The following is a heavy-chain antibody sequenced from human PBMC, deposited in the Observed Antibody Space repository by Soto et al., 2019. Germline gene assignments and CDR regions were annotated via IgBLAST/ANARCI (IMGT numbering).Heavy chain of an antibody. CDR3: ARDLGLRQRMTTVSPGGMDV. V-gene: IGHV4-30-4*01. D-gene: IGHD4-4*01. J-gene: IGHJ6*02. Sequence: QVQLQESGPGLVKPSQTLSLTCTVSGGSISSGDYYWSWIRQPPGQGLEWIGYIYYSGSTYYNPSLKSRVTISVDTSKNQFSLKLSSVTAADTAVYYCARDLGLRQRMTTVSPGGMDVWGQGTTVTVSS. CDR1: GGSISSGDYY. CDR2: IYYSGST.